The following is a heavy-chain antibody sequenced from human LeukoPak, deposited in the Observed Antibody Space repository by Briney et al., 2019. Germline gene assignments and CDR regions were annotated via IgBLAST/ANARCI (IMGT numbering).Heavy chain of an antibody. Sequence: GGSLRLSCAASGFTFSGTHMSWVRQAPGKGLEWVSAMYTGGTTYYAVSLKRRFTISRDNSKNTLYLHMNSLRAEDTAVYYCAKDEVTSGGGLASWGQGTLVTVSS. D-gene: IGHD2-21*02. CDR2: MYTGGTT. CDR1: GFTFSGTH. CDR3: AKDEVTSGGGLAS. J-gene: IGHJ4*02. V-gene: IGHV3-53*01.